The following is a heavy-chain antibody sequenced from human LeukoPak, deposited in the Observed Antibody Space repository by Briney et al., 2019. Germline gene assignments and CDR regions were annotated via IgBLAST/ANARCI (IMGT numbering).Heavy chain of an antibody. V-gene: IGHV3-30*18. CDR1: GFTFGSYG. J-gene: IGHJ4*02. Sequence: GRSLRLSCAASGFTFGSYGMHWVRQAPGKGLEWVAVISYDGSNKYYADSVKGRFTISRDNSKNTLYLQMNSLRAEDTAVYYCAKVGSTLEWEFVGHFDYWGQGTLVTVSS. D-gene: IGHD3-3*01. CDR3: AKVGSTLEWEFVGHFDY. CDR2: ISYDGSNK.